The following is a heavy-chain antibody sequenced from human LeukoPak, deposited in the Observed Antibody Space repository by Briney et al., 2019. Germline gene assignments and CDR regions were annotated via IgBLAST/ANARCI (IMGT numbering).Heavy chain of an antibody. D-gene: IGHD3-16*02. Sequence: ASVKVSCKASGYTFTGYYMHWVRQAPGQGLEWMGWINPNSGGTNYAQKFQGRVTMTRDTSISTAYMELSRLRSDDTAVYYCARVVDDYDSVWGSYRYGVSPGKYFDYWAQGTLVTVSS. CDR3: ARVVDDYDSVWGSYRYGVSPGKYFDY. CDR1: GYTFTGYY. CDR2: INPNSGGT. V-gene: IGHV1-2*02. J-gene: IGHJ4*02.